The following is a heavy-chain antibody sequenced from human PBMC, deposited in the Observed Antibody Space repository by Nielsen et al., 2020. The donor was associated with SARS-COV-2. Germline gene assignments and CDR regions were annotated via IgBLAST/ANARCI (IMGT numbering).Heavy chain of an antibody. CDR2: ISSSSSYI. J-gene: IGHJ4*02. Sequence: WIRQPPGKGLEWVSSISSSSSYIYYADSVKGRFTISRDNAKNSLYLQMNSLRAEDTAVYYCARGFGDSSGYVQRDDTIDYWGQGTLVTVSS. V-gene: IGHV3-21*01. D-gene: IGHD3-22*01. CDR3: ARGFGDSSGYVQRDDTIDY.